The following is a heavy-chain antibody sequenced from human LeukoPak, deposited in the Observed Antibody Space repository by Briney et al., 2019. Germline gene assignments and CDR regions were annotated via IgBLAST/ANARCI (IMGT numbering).Heavy chain of an antibody. V-gene: IGHV4-31*11. Sequence: SQTLSLTCAVSGGSISSGGYSWSWIRQPPGKGLEWIGYIYYSGSTYYNPSLKSRFTISVDTSKNQFSLKLSSVTAADTAVYYCARVNRGVWGSYRSSIDYWGQGTLVTVSS. D-gene: IGHD3-16*02. J-gene: IGHJ4*02. CDR1: GGSISSGGYS. CDR3: ARVNRGVWGSYRSSIDY. CDR2: IYYSGST.